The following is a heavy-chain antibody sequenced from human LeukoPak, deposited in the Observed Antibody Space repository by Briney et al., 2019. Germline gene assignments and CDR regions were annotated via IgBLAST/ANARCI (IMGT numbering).Heavy chain of an antibody. Sequence: GGSLRLSCTASGFIFDDYGMHWVRQGPGKGLEWVAGISWNSGSKGYADSVKGRFTISRDNAKYALYLEMSSLRTEDTALYYCAKDTDYYAGLDAWGQGTTVTVSS. CDR2: ISWNSGSK. D-gene: IGHD3-10*01. CDR1: GFIFDDYG. CDR3: AKDTDYYAGLDA. V-gene: IGHV3-9*01. J-gene: IGHJ6*02.